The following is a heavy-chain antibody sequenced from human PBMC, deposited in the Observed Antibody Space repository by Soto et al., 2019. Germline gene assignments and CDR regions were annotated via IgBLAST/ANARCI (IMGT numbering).Heavy chain of an antibody. V-gene: IGHV4-31*03. D-gene: IGHD3-22*01. J-gene: IGHJ4*02. CDR1: GDSVSSNNYY. CDR2: IHYSGDS. Sequence: SETLSLTCTVIGDSVSSNNYYWSWTRQRPGKGLEWIGYIHYSGDSYDNPSLTSRITMSMDVSKNQFSLNLRSVTAADTAIYYCARDVNDSSGSQGFDYWGQGTLVTVSS. CDR3: ARDVNDSSGSQGFDY.